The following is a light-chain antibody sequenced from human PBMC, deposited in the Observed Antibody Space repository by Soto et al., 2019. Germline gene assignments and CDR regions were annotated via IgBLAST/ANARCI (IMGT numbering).Light chain of an antibody. V-gene: IGLV2-23*01. CDR3: CSYAGGSTLV. Sequence: QSALTQPASVSGSPRPSITIPNSHTPGDIGTYNLVSWYQHHPGNAPKLMIYEATKRPSGVSSRFSGSKSGNTASLTISGLQTEDEADYYCCSYAGGSTLVFGGGTKLTVL. J-gene: IGLJ3*02. CDR1: PGDIGTYNL. CDR2: EAT.